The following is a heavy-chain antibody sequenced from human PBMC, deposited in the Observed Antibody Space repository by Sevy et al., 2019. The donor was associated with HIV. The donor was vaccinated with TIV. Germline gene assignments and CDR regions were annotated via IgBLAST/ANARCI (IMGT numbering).Heavy chain of an antibody. Sequence: ASVKVSCKASGGTFSSYAISWVRQAPGQGLEWMGGIIPIFGTANYAQKFQGRVTITAEESTSTAYMELGSLRSEDTAVYYCARDHGIAAAGTSMDVWGQGTTVTVSS. CDR1: GGTFSSYA. CDR3: ARDHGIAAAGTSMDV. V-gene: IGHV1-69*13. J-gene: IGHJ6*02. D-gene: IGHD6-13*01. CDR2: IIPIFGTA.